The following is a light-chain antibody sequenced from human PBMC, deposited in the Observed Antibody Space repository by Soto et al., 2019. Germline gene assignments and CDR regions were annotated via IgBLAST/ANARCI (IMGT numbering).Light chain of an antibody. CDR2: GAS. Sequence: EIVMTQSPATLSVSPGERATLSCRASESVGSNLAWYQQKPGQAPRLLIHGASKRATGIPARFSGSGSGTEFTLTISSLQSEDFAVYYCQQYYKLQPETVGQRTKVDIK. V-gene: IGKV3-15*01. J-gene: IGKJ2*01. CDR1: ESVGSN. CDR3: QQYYKLQPET.